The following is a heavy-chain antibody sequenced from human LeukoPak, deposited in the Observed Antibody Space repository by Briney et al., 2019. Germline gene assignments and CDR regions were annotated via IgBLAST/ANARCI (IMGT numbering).Heavy chain of an antibody. CDR3: AKVNEYYYDSSGFSDY. J-gene: IGHJ4*02. CDR1: GFTFSSYA. Sequence: GGSLRLSCAASGFTFSSYAMSWVRQAPGKGQEWVSAISGSGGSTYYADSVKGRFTISRDNSKNTLYLQMNSLRAEDTAVYYCAKVNEYYYDSSGFSDYWGQGTLVTVSS. CDR2: ISGSGGST. V-gene: IGHV3-23*01. D-gene: IGHD3-22*01.